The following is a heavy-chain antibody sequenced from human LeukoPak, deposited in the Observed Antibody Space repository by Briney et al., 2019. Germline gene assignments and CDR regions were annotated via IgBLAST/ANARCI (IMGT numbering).Heavy chain of an antibody. Sequence: ASVKVSCKASGYTFTGYYMHWVRQAPGQGLEWMGWMNPNSGNTGYAQKFQGRVTMTRNTSISTAYMELSSLRSEDTAVYYCARDPGLNWFDSWGQGTLVTVSS. D-gene: IGHD5/OR15-5a*01. CDR3: ARDPGLNWFDS. CDR1: GYTFTGYY. V-gene: IGHV1-8*02. J-gene: IGHJ5*01. CDR2: MNPNSGNT.